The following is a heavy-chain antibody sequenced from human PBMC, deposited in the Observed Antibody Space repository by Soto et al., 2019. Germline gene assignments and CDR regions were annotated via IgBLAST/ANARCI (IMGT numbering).Heavy chain of an antibody. CDR1: GNIVTNYG. CDR2: ISGYTGDA. V-gene: IGHV1-18*01. Sequence: QVRLVQSGAEVKKPGATVKVSCKASGNIVTNYGINWVRQAPGQGLEWLGCISGYTGDAHYSHKPQDRITMTTDTSTTTAYMELSSLTSDDTALYYCATGGGALDVWGQGTLVTVSA. CDR3: ATGGGALDV. J-gene: IGHJ3*01.